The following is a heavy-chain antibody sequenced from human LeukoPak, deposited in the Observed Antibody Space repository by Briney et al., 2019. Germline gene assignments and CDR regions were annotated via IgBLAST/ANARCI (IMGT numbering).Heavy chain of an antibody. CDR2: INPSGGST. J-gene: IGHJ4*02. D-gene: IGHD3-3*01. CDR1: GYTFTSYY. Sequence: GASVKVSCKASGYTFTSYYMHWVRQAPGQGLEWMGIINPSGGSTSYAQKFQGRVTMTRDTSTSTVYMELSSLRSEDTAVYYCALLRFLEWLPDYWGQGTLVTVSS. V-gene: IGHV1-46*01. CDR3: ALLRFLEWLPDY.